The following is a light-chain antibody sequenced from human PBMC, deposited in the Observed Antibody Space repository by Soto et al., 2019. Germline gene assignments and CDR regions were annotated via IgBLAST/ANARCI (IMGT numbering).Light chain of an antibody. CDR2: KAS. CDR1: QSISSW. Sequence: DIQMTQSPSTLFASVGDRVTITCRASQSISSWLAWYQQKPGKAPKLLFYKASSLESGVPSRFSGSGSGTEFTLTISSLQPDDFATYYCQQYNSYSPYTFGQGTKLEIK. CDR3: QQYNSYSPYT. V-gene: IGKV1-5*03. J-gene: IGKJ2*01.